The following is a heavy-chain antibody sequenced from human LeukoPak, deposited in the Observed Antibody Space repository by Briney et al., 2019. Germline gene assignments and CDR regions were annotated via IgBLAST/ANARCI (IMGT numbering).Heavy chain of an antibody. Sequence: PGGSLRLSCAASGFTFSSYAMSWVRQAPGKGLEWVSGISGSGGSTFYADSVKGRFTISRDNSKNTLYLEMNSLRAEDTAVYYCAKEWKGYDPFDYWGQGTLVTVSS. CDR2: ISGSGGST. D-gene: IGHD5-18*01. CDR1: GFTFSSYA. V-gene: IGHV3-23*01. CDR3: AKEWKGYDPFDY. J-gene: IGHJ4*02.